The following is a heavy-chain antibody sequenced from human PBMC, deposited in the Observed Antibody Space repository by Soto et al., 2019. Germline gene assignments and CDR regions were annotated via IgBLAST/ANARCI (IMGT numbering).Heavy chain of an antibody. CDR2: ISYDGSNK. CDR3: ARAVAATFRLGRAFDI. V-gene: IGHV3-30-3*01. CDR1: GFTFSSYA. Sequence: QVQLVESGGGVVQPGRSLRLSCAASGFTFSSYAMHWVRQAPGKGLEWVAVISYDGSNKYYADSVKGRFTISRDNSKNTLYLQMNSLRAEDTAVYYCARAVAATFRLGRAFDIWGQGTMVTVSS. D-gene: IGHD2-15*01. J-gene: IGHJ3*02.